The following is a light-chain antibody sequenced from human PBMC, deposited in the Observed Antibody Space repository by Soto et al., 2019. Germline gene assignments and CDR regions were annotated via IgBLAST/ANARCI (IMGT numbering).Light chain of an antibody. Sequence: EIVLTQSPGTLSLSPGERATLSCRASQSVSSPYLAWYQQKPGQAPRLLIYGASSRATGIPDRFSGSGSGTNFTLNISRLEPEDFEVYYCQRYDISPSPFGQGPKLEIK. V-gene: IGKV3-20*01. CDR1: QSVSSPY. CDR3: QRYDISPSP. CDR2: GAS. J-gene: IGKJ2*01.